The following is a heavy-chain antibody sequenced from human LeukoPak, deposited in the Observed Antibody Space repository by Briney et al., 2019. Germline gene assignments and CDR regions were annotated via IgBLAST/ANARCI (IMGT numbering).Heavy chain of an antibody. D-gene: IGHD2-8*01. Sequence: ASVKVSCKASGGTFNSYAISWVRQAPGQGLEWMGRIIPIFGTANYAQKFQGRVTITTDESTSTAYMELSSLRSEDTAVYYCARDDPNECTNGVCYSRFDYWGQGTLVTVSS. V-gene: IGHV1-69*05. CDR1: GGTFNSYA. J-gene: IGHJ4*02. CDR2: IIPIFGTA. CDR3: ARDDPNECTNGVCYSRFDY.